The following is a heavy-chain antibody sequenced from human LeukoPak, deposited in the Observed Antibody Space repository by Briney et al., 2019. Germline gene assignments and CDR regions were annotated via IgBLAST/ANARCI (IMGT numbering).Heavy chain of an antibody. CDR3: VKKIRPAGYSSSWLGVSYYCYWMDV. J-gene: IGHJ6*01. V-gene: IGHV3-23*01. CDR2: ISGSGGST. D-gene: IGHD6-13*01. CDR1: GFTFSSYA. Sequence: PGGSLRLSCAASGFTFSSYAMSWVRQAPGKGLEWVSAISGSGGSTYYADSVKGRFTISRDNSKNTLYLQMNRLRAEDPAVYSCVKKIRPAGYSSSWLGVSYYCYWMDVWGQGGT.